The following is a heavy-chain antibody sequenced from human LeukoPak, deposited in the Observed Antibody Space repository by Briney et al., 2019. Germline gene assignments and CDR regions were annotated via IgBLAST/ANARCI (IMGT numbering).Heavy chain of an antibody. J-gene: IGHJ4*02. CDR2: IKQDGSEK. V-gene: IGHV3-7*04. CDR3: ARDYAGGWHHFDY. CDR1: GLTFSSYW. Sequence: GGSLRLSCAASGLTFSSYWMSWVRQTPGKGLEWVANIKQDGSEKYYMDSVKGRFTISRDNAKNSLYLQMNSLRAEDTAVYYCARDYAGGWHHFDYWGQGALVTFSS. D-gene: IGHD6-19*01.